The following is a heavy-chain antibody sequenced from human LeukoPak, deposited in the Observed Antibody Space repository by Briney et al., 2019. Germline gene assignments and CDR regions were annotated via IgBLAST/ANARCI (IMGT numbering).Heavy chain of an antibody. CDR3: AKGRQWELLVYFDY. CDR1: GFTFSSYA. V-gene: IGHV3-23*01. D-gene: IGHD1-26*01. CDR2: VSGSGGST. J-gene: IGHJ4*02. Sequence: GGSLRLSCAASGFTFSSYAMSWVRQAPGKGLEWVSAVSGSGGSTYYADSVKGRFTISRDNSKNTLYLQMNSLRAEDTAVYYCAKGRQWELLVYFDYWGQGTLVTVSS.